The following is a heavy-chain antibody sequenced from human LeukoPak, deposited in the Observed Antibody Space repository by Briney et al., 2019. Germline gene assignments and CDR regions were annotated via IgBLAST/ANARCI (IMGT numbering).Heavy chain of an antibody. Sequence: GGSLRLSCAASGFTFSTYAMSWVRQAPGKGLEWVSALTNSGGSGGVTYYADSVKGRFIISRDNSKSTPYLQLSSLRAEDTAVYYCAKAMSTDHYDSRGFYRVDFDSWGQGTLVTVSS. CDR3: AKAMSTDHYDSRGFYRVDFDS. CDR1: GFTFSTYA. J-gene: IGHJ4*02. CDR2: LTNSGGSGGVT. D-gene: IGHD3-22*01. V-gene: IGHV3-23*01.